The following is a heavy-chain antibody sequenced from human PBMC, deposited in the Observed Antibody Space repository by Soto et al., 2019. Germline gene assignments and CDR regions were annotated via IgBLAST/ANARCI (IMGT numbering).Heavy chain of an antibody. V-gene: IGHV3-33*01. D-gene: IGHD2-15*01. CDR2: IWYDGGNK. Sequence: QVQLVESGGGVVQPGRSLRLSCAASRFPFSSYVMHWVRQAPGKGLEWVAVIWYDGGNKYSADSVQGRFTISRDNSKNTLYLQMNSLRVDDTAIYYCARGQGYCSGGTCFSTSGRLLTPFDYWGQGTLVTVSS. CDR1: RFPFSSYV. CDR3: ARGQGYCSGGTCFSTSGRLLTPFDY. J-gene: IGHJ4*02.